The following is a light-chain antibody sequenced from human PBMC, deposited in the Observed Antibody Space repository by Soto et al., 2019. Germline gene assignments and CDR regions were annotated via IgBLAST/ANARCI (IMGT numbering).Light chain of an antibody. CDR2: DVS. CDR3: CSYAGSYTEV. Sequence: QSVLTQPRSVSGSPGQSVTISCTGTSSDVGGYNYVSWYQQHPGKAPKFMIYDVSKRPSGVPDRFSGSKSGNTASLTISGLQAEDEADYYCCSYAGSYTEVFGVGTKVTVL. CDR1: SSDVGGYNY. V-gene: IGLV2-11*01. J-gene: IGLJ2*01.